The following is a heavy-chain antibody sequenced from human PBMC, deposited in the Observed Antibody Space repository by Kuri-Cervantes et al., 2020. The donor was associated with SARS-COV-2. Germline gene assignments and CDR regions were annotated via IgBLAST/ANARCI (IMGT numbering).Heavy chain of an antibody. D-gene: IGHD2-15*01. CDR3: ARDRINDFDI. CDR1: GFTFSSYW. CDR2: ISSRNYI. Sequence: GGSLRLSCAASGFTFSSYWMNWVRQAPGKGLEWVSSISSRNYIYYADSVRGRFTISRDNAKNSLYLQMNSLRAEDTAVYYCARDRINDFDIWGQGTMVTVSS. V-gene: IGHV3-21*01. J-gene: IGHJ3*02.